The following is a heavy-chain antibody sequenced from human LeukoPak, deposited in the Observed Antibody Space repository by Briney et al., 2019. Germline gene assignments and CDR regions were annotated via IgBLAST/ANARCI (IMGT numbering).Heavy chain of an antibody. CDR2: ISDSALTT. Sequence: PGGSLRLSCAASGFTFSSYPMSWVRQTPGKGLEWVSRISDSALTTDYTDSGKGRFTISRDNSKNTLYLQMNSLRAEDAAVYYCAKERAPYHWNYIDPFDVWGRGTVITVSS. CDR3: AKERAPYHWNYIDPFDV. V-gene: IGHV3-23*01. CDR1: GFTFSSYP. D-gene: IGHD1-7*01. J-gene: IGHJ3*01.